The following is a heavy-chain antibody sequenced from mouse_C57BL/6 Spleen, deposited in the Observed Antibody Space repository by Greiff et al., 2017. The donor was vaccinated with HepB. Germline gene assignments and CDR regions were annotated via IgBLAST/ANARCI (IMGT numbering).Heavy chain of an antibody. CDR3: ARWGGRHVDY. CDR1: GYTFTDYN. D-gene: IGHD1-2*01. V-gene: IGHV1-18*01. Sequence: EVQLQQSGPELVKPGASVKIPCKASGYTFTDYNMDWVKQSHGKSLEWIGDINPNNGGTIYNQKFKGKATLTVDKSYSTAYMELRSLTSEDTAVYYCARWGGRHVDYWGQGTTLTVSS. J-gene: IGHJ2*01. CDR2: INPNNGGT.